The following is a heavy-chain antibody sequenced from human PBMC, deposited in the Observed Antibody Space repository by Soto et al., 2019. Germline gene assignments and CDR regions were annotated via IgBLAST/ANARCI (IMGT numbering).Heavy chain of an antibody. Sequence: EVQLLESGGGLVQPGGSLRLSCAASGFTFSSYAMSWVRQAPGKGLEWVSAISGSGGSTYYADSVKGRFTISRDNSKNTLYLQMNSLRAEDTAVYYCATPGAPVWFGELLWDFDYWGQGTLVTVSS. CDR3: ATPGAPVWFGELLWDFDY. J-gene: IGHJ4*02. CDR2: ISGSGGST. V-gene: IGHV3-23*01. D-gene: IGHD3-10*01. CDR1: GFTFSSYA.